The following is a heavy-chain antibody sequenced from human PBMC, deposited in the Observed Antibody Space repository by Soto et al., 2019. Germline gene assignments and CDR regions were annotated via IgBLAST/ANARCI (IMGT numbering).Heavy chain of an antibody. J-gene: IGHJ4*02. CDR2: ISAYNGNT. CDR3: AKDSDYDFCSGVAYFDY. CDR1: GYTFTSYG. D-gene: IGHD3-3*01. Sequence: ASVKVSCKASGYTFTSYGISWVRQAPGQGLEWMGWISAYNGNTNYAQKLQGRVTMTTDTSTSTAYMELRSLRSDDTAVYYCAKDSDYDFCSGVAYFDYWGQGTLVTVSS. V-gene: IGHV1-18*01.